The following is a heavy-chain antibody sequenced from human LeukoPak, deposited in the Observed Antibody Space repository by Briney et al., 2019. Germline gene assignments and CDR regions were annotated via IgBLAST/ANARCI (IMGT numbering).Heavy chain of an antibody. D-gene: IGHD3-22*01. CDR3: ARDGGYYDSSGYSGDY. Sequence: PGGSLGLSCAASEFTFSSYSMNWVRQAPGKGLEWVSSISSSSSYIYYADSVKGRFTISRDNAKNSLYLQMNSLRAEDTAVYYCARDGGYYDSSGYSGDYWGQGTLVTVSS. CDR1: EFTFSSYS. V-gene: IGHV3-21*01. J-gene: IGHJ4*02. CDR2: ISSSSSYI.